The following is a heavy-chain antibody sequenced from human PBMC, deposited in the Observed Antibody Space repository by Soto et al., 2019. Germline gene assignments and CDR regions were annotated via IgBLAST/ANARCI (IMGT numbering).Heavy chain of an antibody. V-gene: IGHV3-9*01. J-gene: IGHJ6*03. D-gene: IGHD3-3*01. CDR1: GFTFDDYA. CDR3: AKGPALEWLSFMDV. Sequence: EVQLVESGGGLIQPGRSLRLSCAASGFTFDDYAMHWVRQAPGKGLEWVSGISWNSGNIRYADSVKGRFTISRDNAKNSLYLQMNSLRAEDTALYYCAKGPALEWLSFMDVLGKGTTVTVSS. CDR2: ISWNSGNI.